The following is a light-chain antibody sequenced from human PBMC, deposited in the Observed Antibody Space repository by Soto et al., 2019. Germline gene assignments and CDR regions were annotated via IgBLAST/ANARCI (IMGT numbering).Light chain of an antibody. CDR3: HQYGISP. CDR2: GAS. Sequence: DIVLTQSPCTLCFSPLERGTLSCRASQSVSSNYLAWYQQKPGQAPRLLIFGASSRATGIPDRFSGSGSGTEFTLTISRLEPEDFAVYYCHQYGISPFGGGTKVDIK. J-gene: IGKJ4*01. V-gene: IGKV3-20*01. CDR1: QSVSSNY.